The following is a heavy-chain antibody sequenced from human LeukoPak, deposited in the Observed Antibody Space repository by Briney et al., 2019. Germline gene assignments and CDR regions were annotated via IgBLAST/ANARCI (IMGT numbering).Heavy chain of an antibody. CDR1: GGSFSGYY. D-gene: IGHD2/OR15-2a*01. J-gene: IGHJ6*02. CDR3: ASPGEYGTNYYYGMDV. V-gene: IGHV4-34*01. CDR2: INHSGST. Sequence: SETLSLTCAVYGGSFSGYYWSWIRQPPGKGLEWIGEINHSGSTNYNPSLKSRVTISVDTSKNQFSLKLSSVTAADTAVYHCASPGEYGTNYYYGMDVWGQGTTVTVSS.